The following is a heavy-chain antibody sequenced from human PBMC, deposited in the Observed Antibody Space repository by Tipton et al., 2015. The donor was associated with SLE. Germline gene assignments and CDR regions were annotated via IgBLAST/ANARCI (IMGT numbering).Heavy chain of an antibody. D-gene: IGHD1-26*01. CDR1: GFTFGDYA. J-gene: IGHJ3*02. CDR3: ARLLGGRSWTFDI. V-gene: IGHV4-34*01. CDR2: INHSGST. Sequence: LRLSCTASGFTFGDYAMSWVRQAPGKGLEWIGEINHSGSTNYNPSLKSRVTISVDTSKNQFSLKLSSVTAADTAVYYCARLLGGRSWTFDIWGQGTMVTVSS.